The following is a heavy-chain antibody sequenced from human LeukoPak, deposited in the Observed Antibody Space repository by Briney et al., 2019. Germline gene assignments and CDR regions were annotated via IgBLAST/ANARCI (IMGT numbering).Heavy chain of an antibody. CDR3: ARAYSGSFPKVTDASKTFDY. D-gene: IGHD1-26*01. CDR1: GYTFTSYG. V-gene: IGHV1-18*01. Sequence: ASVKVSCKASGYTFTSYGISWVRQAPGQGLEWMGWISAYNGNTNYAQKFQGRVTITADKSTSTAYMELSSLRSEDTAVYHCARAYSGSFPKVTDASKTFDYWGQGTLVTVSS. J-gene: IGHJ4*02. CDR2: ISAYNGNT.